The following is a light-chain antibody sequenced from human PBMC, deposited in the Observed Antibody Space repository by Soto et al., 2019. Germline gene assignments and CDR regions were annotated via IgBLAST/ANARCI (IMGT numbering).Light chain of an antibody. J-gene: IGKJ5*01. Sequence: IVLTQSPGTLSLSPGERATLSCRSSHSFGNSYLAWYQQKPGQAPRLLIYDASSRATGIPDRFSGSGSGADFTLTISRLEPEDFAVYYCQQYGTSPRTFGPGTRLEIK. CDR1: HSFGNSY. V-gene: IGKV3-20*01. CDR3: QQYGTSPRT. CDR2: DAS.